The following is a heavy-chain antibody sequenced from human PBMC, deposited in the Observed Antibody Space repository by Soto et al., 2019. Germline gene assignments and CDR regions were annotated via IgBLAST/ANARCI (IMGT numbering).Heavy chain of an antibody. V-gene: IGHV3-23*01. CDR3: TSLNWNFVS. CDR1: GFSFSSYA. CDR2: ISRSGYST. Sequence: PGGSLRLSCAASGFSFSSYAMSWVRQAPGKRLEWVSAISRSGYSTYYADSVSGRFTISRDNSKNTLSLQMNSLRAEDTAVYYCTSLNWNFVSWGQGTLVTVSS. D-gene: IGHD1-1*01. J-gene: IGHJ4*02.